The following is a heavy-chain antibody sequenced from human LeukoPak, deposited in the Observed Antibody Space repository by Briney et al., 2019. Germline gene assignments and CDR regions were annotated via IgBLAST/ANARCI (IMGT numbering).Heavy chain of an antibody. CDR3: ARPYYDFWSGYSYYHYGMDV. V-gene: IGHV3-30-3*01. Sequence: GGSLRLSCAASGFTFSSYAMHWVRQAPGKGLEWVAVISYDGSNKYYADSVKGRFTISRDNSKNTLYLQMNSLRAEDTAVYYCARPYYDFWSGYSYYHYGMDVWGQGTTVTVSS. CDR1: GFTFSSYA. CDR2: ISYDGSNK. J-gene: IGHJ6*02. D-gene: IGHD3-3*01.